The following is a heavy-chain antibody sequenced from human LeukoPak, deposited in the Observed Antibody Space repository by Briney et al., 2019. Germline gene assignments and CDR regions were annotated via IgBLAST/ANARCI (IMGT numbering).Heavy chain of an antibody. J-gene: IGHJ5*02. CDR1: GGSISSSSYY. V-gene: IGHV4-39*01. Sequence: SETLSLTCTVSGGSISSSSYYWGWIRQPPGKGLEWIGSIYYSGGTYYNPSLKSRVTISVDTSKNQFSLKLSSVTAADTAVYYCAKTYYDILTGYSGFDPWGQGTLVTVSS. CDR3: AKTYYDILTGYSGFDP. CDR2: IYYSGGT. D-gene: IGHD3-9*01.